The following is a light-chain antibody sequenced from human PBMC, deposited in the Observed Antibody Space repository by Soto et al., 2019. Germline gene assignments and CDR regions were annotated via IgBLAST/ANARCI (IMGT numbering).Light chain of an antibody. CDR2: DVS. CDR3: SSFTSINTVV. Sequence: QSALTQPASVSGSPGQSITISCTGTSSDVGSYNYVSWYQQHPDNAPKLMIYDVSNRPSGVSNRFSGSKSGNTASLTISGLQAEDEADYYCSSFTSINTVVFGGGTKLTVL. CDR1: SSDVGSYNY. V-gene: IGLV2-14*03. J-gene: IGLJ3*02.